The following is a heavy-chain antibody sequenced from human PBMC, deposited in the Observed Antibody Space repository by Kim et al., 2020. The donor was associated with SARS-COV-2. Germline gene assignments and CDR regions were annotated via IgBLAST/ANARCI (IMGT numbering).Heavy chain of an antibody. V-gene: IGHV3-33*06. CDR1: GFTFSSYG. J-gene: IGHJ6*02. Sequence: GGSLRLSCAASGFTFSSYGMHWVRQAPGKGLEWVAVIWYDGSNKYYADSVKGRFTISRDNSKNTLYLQMNSLRAEDTAVYYCAKDQYCSSTSCYLDYYYGMDVWGQGTTVTVSS. CDR2: IWYDGSNK. CDR3: AKDQYCSSTSCYLDYYYGMDV. D-gene: IGHD2-2*01.